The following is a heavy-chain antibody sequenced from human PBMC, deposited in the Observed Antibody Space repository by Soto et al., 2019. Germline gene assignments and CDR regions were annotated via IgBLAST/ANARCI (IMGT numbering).Heavy chain of an antibody. Sequence: QVQLQQSGPGLVKPSQTLSLTCAISGDSVSSDSVAWNWIRQSPPRGLEWLGRTYYRSKWSNDYAESVKSRMTINSDTSKNQFSLQLNSVTPEDTAVYYCARAIGPGYGRFDHWGQGTLVTVSS. J-gene: IGHJ4*02. D-gene: IGHD5-12*01. CDR3: ARAIGPGYGRFDH. CDR1: GDSVSSDSVA. V-gene: IGHV6-1*01. CDR2: TYYRSKWSN.